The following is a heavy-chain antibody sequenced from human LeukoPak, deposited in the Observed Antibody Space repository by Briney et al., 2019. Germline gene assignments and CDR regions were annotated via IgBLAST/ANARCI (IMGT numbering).Heavy chain of an antibody. CDR3: ALGYSYGFDY. D-gene: IGHD5-18*01. CDR1: GFTFSSYS. Sequence: GGSLRLSCAASGFTFSSYSMNWVRQAPGKGLEWVSSISSSSSYIYYADSVKGRFTISRDNSKNTLYLQMNSLRAEDTAVYYCALGYSYGFDYWGQGTLVTVSS. J-gene: IGHJ4*02. CDR2: ISSSSSYI. V-gene: IGHV3-21*04.